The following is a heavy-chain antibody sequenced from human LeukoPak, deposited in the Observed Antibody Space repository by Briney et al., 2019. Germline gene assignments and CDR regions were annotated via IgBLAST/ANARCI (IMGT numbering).Heavy chain of an antibody. J-gene: IGHJ4*02. CDR2: ISGSGGST. Sequence: GGSLRLSCAASGFTFSSYAMSWVRQAPGKGLEWVSAISGSGGSTYYADSGKGRFTISTDNSKNTLYLQMNSLRAEDTAVYYCAKNSIYGSGSFASYFDYWGQGTLVTVSS. CDR1: GFTFSSYA. CDR3: AKNSIYGSGSFASYFDY. D-gene: IGHD3-10*01. V-gene: IGHV3-23*01.